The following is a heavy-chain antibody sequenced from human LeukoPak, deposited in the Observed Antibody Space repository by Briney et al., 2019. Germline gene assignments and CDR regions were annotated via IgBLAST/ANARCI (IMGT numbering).Heavy chain of an antibody. CDR3: ARDNDKVIDH. J-gene: IGHJ4*01. V-gene: IGHV1-18*01. CDR1: GYTFSNYG. CDR2: ITAYNGNR. D-gene: IGHD2-21*01. Sequence: ASVKVSCKTSGYTFSNYGISWVRQAPGQGLEWMGWITAYNGNRLYAQRFQGRITLTTDTSTSTSYMELRSLEYDDTAIYYCARDNDKVIDHWGQGTLVTVSS.